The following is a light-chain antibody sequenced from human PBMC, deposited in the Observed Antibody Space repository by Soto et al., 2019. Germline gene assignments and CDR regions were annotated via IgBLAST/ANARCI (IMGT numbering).Light chain of an antibody. J-gene: IGKJ1*01. V-gene: IGKV3-20*01. CDR2: GAS. Sequence: EIVMTQSPGTLALSPGERATRSCRASQSVSSSYLAWYQQKPGQAPRLLIYGASSRATGIPDRFSGSGSGTDFTLTISRLEPEDFAVYYCQQYGSSPWTFGLGTKVDIK. CDR3: QQYGSSPWT. CDR1: QSVSSSY.